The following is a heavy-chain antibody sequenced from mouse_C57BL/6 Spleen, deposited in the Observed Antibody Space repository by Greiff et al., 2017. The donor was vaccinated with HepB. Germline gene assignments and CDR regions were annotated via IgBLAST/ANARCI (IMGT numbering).Heavy chain of an antibody. V-gene: IGHV1-7*01. D-gene: IGHD2-1*01. CDR2: INPSSGYT. J-gene: IGHJ3*01. Sequence: QVQLKESGAELAKPGASVKLSCKASGYTFTSYWMHWVKQRPGQGLEWIGYINPSSGYTKYNQKFKDKATLTADKSSSTAYMQLSSLTYEDSAVYYCAPIYYGNYAWFAYWGQGTLVTVSA. CDR3: APIYYGNYAWFAY. CDR1: GYTFTSYW.